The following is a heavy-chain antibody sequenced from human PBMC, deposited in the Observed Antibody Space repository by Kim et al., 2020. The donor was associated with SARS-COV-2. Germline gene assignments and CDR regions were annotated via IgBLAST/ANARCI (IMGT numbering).Heavy chain of an antibody. V-gene: IGHV3-64D*06. CDR3: VRRQLSADVRYFDY. D-gene: IGHD2-15*01. CDR1: GFTFSHYG. CDR2: ITGDGITS. Sequence: GGSLRLSCSASGFTFSHYGMHWVRQAPGKGLESISAITGDGITSYYEDSVKGRFTISRDNSKTTLYLQMSSLRAEDTAVYYCVRRQLSADVRYFDYWDQG. J-gene: IGHJ4*02.